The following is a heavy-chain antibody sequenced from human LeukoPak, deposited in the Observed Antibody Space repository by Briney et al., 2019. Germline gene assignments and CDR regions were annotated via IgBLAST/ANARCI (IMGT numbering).Heavy chain of an antibody. CDR3: ARGGISVVRGLDH. J-gene: IGHJ4*02. CDR1: GGSISSGSFY. V-gene: IGHV4-31*03. Sequence: SETLSLTCTVSGGSISSGSFYWTWIRQRPGKGLEWIGYSYDSGAGNYNPSLKSRLTISVDTSKNQFSLNLKSLTAADTAVYYCARGGISVVRGLDHWGQGTLVIVSS. D-gene: IGHD3-10*01. CDR2: SYDSGAG.